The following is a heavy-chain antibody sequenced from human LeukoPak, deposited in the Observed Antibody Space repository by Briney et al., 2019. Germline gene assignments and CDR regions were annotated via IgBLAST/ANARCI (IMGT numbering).Heavy chain of an antibody. Sequence: GGSLRLSCAASGFTFSNYAMSWVRQAPGKGLEWVSGIRVSDDTYYADSVKGRSTISRDNSENTLYLQMSGLRAEDTAVYYCAKGTGDMGYYFDYWGQGTLVTVSS. CDR1: GFTFSNYA. J-gene: IGHJ4*02. CDR3: AKGTGDMGYYFDY. D-gene: IGHD7-27*01. V-gene: IGHV3-23*01. CDR2: IRVSDDT.